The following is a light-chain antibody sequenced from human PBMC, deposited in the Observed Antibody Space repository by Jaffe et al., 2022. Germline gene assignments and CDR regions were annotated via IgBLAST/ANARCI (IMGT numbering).Light chain of an antibody. J-gene: IGLJ2*01. V-gene: IGLV3-21*04. CDR2: YSI. CDR3: QTWYSGTDHLV. CDR1: KFGSNG. Sequence: SYVLTQAPSVSVAPGETASITCGGDKFGSNGVHWYQQKPGQAPVLLIAYSIDRPSGIPERFSGSTSGNTATLSISTVEAGDEADYYCQTWYSGTDHLVFGGGTKLTVL.